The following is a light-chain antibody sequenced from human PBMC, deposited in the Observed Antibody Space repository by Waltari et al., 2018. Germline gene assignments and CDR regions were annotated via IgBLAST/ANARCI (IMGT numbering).Light chain of an antibody. CDR1: SSDVGGYHY. Sequence: QSALTQPASVSGSPGQSITISCTGTSSDVGGYHYVSWYQQHPGKAPKLMILDVTERPSGVSIRFSGSKSGNTASLTISGLQAEDEADYYCSSYTSSSTPLFGGGTKLTVL. CDR3: SSYTSSSTPL. J-gene: IGLJ2*01. CDR2: DVT. V-gene: IGLV2-14*01.